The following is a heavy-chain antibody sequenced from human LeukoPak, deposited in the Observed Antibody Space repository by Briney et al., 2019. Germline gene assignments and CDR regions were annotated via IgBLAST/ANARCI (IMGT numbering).Heavy chain of an antibody. CDR2: INWNGGST. CDR3: ARAYDFWSGYYPSYWFDP. D-gene: IGHD3-3*01. CDR1: GFTFDDYG. V-gene: IGHV3-20*04. Sequence: GESLRLSCAASGFTFDDYGMSWVRQAPGKGLEWVSGINWNGGSTGYADSVKGRFTISRDNAKNSLYLQMNSLRAEDTALYYCARAYDFWSGYYPSYWFDPWGQGTLVTVSS. J-gene: IGHJ5*02.